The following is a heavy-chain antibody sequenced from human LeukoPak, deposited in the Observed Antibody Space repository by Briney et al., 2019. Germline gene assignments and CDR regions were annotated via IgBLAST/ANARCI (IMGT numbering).Heavy chain of an antibody. CDR3: ARAARGARPGAFDI. D-gene: IGHD6-6*01. J-gene: IGHJ3*02. V-gene: IGHV1-2*06. CDR1: GYTFTGYH. Sequence: GASVKVSCKASGYTFTGYHVHWVRQAPGQGLEWMGRINPNSGVTNYAQKFQGRVTMTRHTSITTAHMELSRLRSEDTAVYYCARAARGARPGAFDIWGQGTMVTVSS. CDR2: INPNSGVT.